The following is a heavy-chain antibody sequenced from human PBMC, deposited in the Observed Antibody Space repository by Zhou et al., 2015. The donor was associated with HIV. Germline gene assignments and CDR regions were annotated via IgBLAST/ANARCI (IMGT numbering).Heavy chain of an antibody. D-gene: IGHD4-11*01. CDR1: GGTFSSYT. J-gene: IGHJ6*02. V-gene: IGHV1-69*08. CDR3: AREMTTVTTYYYYGMDV. Sequence: QVQLVQSGAEVKKPGSSVKVSCKASGGTFSSYTISWVRQAPGQGLEWMGRIIPILGIANYAQKFQGRVTITADKSTSTAYMELSSLRSEDTAVYYCAREMTTVTTYYYYGMDVWGQGTTVTVSS. CDR2: IIPILGIA.